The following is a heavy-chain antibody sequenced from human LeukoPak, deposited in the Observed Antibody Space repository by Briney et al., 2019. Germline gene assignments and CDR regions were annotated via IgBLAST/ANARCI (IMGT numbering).Heavy chain of an antibody. Sequence: PGGSLRLSCAASGFTFSTYEMNWVRQAPGKGLEWVSFISSSSSTIYYADSVKGRFTISRDNAKNSLYLQMNSLRAEDTAVYYCVRDDGSSGWYGPLGYWGREPWSPSPQ. CDR3: VRDDGSSGWYGPLGY. D-gene: IGHD6-19*01. CDR1: GFTFSTYE. V-gene: IGHV3-48*03. J-gene: IGHJ4*02. CDR2: ISSSSSTI.